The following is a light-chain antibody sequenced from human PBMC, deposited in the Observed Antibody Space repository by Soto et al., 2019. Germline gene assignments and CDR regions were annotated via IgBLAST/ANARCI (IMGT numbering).Light chain of an antibody. J-gene: IGLJ2*01. CDR1: SSDVGSYNL. CDR3: CAFVRSNALL. Sequence: QSVLTQPASVSGSPGQSITISCTGTSSDVGSYNLVSWYQHHPGKAPKFIIYEDNKRPSGVSNRFSGSKSGNTASLTISGLQAEDEADYYCCAFVRSNALLFGGGPQLTVL. CDR2: EDN. V-gene: IGLV2-23*01.